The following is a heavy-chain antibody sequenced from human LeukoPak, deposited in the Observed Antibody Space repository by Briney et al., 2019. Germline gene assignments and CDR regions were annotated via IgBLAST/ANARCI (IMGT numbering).Heavy chain of an antibody. D-gene: IGHD6-19*01. Sequence: GGSLRLSCAASGFTVSSNYMSWVRQAPGKGLEWVSLIYSGGVTYYADSVKGRFIISRDNSKNTLFLQMNSLRAEDTAVYYCARAPSGWSAYWYFDLWGRGILVTVSS. CDR1: GFTVSSNY. CDR2: IYSGGVT. V-gene: IGHV3-53*01. J-gene: IGHJ2*01. CDR3: ARAPSGWSAYWYFDL.